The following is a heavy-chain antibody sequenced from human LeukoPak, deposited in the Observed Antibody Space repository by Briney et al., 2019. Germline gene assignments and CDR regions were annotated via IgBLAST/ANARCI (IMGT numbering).Heavy chain of an antibody. CDR1: GFTFSSYA. Sequence: GGSLRLSCAASGFTFSSYAMHWVRQAPGKGLEWVAVISYDGSNKYYADSVEGRFTISRDNSKNTLYLQMNSLRAEDTAVYYCARDVYCSSTSCYTENWFDPWGQGTLVTVSS. D-gene: IGHD2-2*02. CDR2: ISYDGSNK. J-gene: IGHJ5*02. V-gene: IGHV3-30*04. CDR3: ARDVYCSSTSCYTENWFDP.